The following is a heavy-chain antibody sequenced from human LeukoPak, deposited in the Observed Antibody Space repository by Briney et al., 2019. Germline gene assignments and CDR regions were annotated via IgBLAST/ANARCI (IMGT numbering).Heavy chain of an antibody. J-gene: IGHJ5*02. V-gene: IGHV4-4*07. CDR2: IYTSGST. Sequence: SETLSLTCTVSGGSISSYYWSWIRQPAGKGLEWIGRIYTSGSTNYNPSLKSRVTMSVDTSKNQFSLKLSSVTAADTAVYYCAGATVKILKPTNWFDPRGQGTLVTVSS. CDR3: AGATVKILKPTNWFDP. D-gene: IGHD4-11*01. CDR1: GGSISSYY.